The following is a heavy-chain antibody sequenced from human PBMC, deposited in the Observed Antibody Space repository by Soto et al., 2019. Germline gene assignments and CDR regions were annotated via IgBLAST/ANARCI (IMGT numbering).Heavy chain of an antibody. CDR1: GFTFDDYA. CDR3: LKAAYGSGVGHGIDI. J-gene: IGHJ3*02. CDR2: ISWNSGSI. V-gene: IGHV3-9*01. Sequence: GGSLRLSCAASGFTFDDYAMHWVRQAPGKGLEWVSGISWNSGSIGYADSVKGRFTISRDNAKNSLYLQMNSLRAEDTALYYCLKAAYGSGVGHGIDIWGQGTMVTVPS. D-gene: IGHD3-10*01.